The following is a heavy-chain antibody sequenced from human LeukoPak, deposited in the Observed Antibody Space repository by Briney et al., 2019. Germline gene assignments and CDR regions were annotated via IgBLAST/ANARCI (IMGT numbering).Heavy chain of an antibody. Sequence: PGTSLRLSCAASGFIFNDYTMHRVRQAPGKGLEWVAVITFDGGHKFYGNSLKGRFIISRDNSKNSLYLQMNALRPDDTAVYYCVRGPDSESFIVWGQGTRVTVSS. CDR2: ITFDGGHK. V-gene: IGHV3-30*04. CDR1: GFIFNDYT. D-gene: IGHD1-26*01. CDR3: VRGPDSESFIV. J-gene: IGHJ4*02.